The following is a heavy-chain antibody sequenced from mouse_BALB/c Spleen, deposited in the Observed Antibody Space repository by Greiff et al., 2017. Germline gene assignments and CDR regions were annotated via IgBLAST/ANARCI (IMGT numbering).Heavy chain of an antibody. CDR2: ISSGSSSI. D-gene: IGHD2-14*01. J-gene: IGHJ4*01. Sequence: EVQLLESGGGLVQPGGSRKLSCAASGFTFSSFGMHSVRQAPDTGLEWVAYISSGSSSIYYADTVKGRFTISRDNPKNTLFLQMTSLRSEDTAMYYCARVDYRYPYAMDYWGQGTSVTVAA. V-gene: IGHV5-17*02. CDR1: GFTFSSFG. CDR3: ARVDYRYPYAMDY.